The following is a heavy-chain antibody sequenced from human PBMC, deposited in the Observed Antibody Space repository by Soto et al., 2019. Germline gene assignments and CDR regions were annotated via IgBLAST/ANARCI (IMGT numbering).Heavy chain of an antibody. Sequence: EVQLVESGGGLVKPGWSLRLSCAASGFTFSTYGMNWVRQAPGKGLEWGSTITSRGTYVYFADSVKGRFTISRDNAQSLLYLQMDSLRVEDAAVYYCARDLSTITIFWCEYGMDVWGQGTTVAVSS. V-gene: IGHV3-21*01. CDR3: ARDLSTITIFWCEYGMDV. CDR1: GFTFSTYG. D-gene: IGHD3-3*01. CDR2: ITSRGTYV. J-gene: IGHJ6*02.